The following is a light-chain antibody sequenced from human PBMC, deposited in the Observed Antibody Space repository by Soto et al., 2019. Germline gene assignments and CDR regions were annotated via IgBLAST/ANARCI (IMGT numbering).Light chain of an antibody. V-gene: IGLV7-43*01. Sequence: QAVVTQEPSLTVSPGGTVTLTCASSAGAVTSAYYTNWLQQKPGQAPRALIYSTSKKHSWTPARFSGSLLGGKAALTLSAAQPEDEADYYCLLYYGGAQVLFGGGTKVTVL. J-gene: IGLJ2*01. CDR1: AGAVTSAYY. CDR2: STS. CDR3: LLYYGGAQVL.